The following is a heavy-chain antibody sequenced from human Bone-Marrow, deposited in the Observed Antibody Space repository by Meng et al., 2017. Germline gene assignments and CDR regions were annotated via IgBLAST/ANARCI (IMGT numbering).Heavy chain of an antibody. CDR3: TRPVVAAEWGWEDV. Sequence: GGSLRLSCAASGFTFSSYAMSWVRQAPGKGLEWVSAISGSGGSTYYADSVKGRFTISRDNSKNTLYLQMNSLRAEDTAVYYCTRPVVAAEWGWEDVWGQGTTVTVSS. V-gene: IGHV3-23*01. D-gene: IGHD2-15*01. CDR1: GFTFSSYA. J-gene: IGHJ6*02. CDR2: ISGSGGST.